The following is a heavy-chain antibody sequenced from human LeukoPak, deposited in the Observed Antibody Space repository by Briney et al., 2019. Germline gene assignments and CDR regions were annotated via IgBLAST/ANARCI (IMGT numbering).Heavy chain of an antibody. D-gene: IGHD1-26*01. J-gene: IGHJ4*02. V-gene: IGHV3-23*01. CDR1: GFTFSNYG. Sequence: GGSLRLSCAASGFTFSNYGMSWVRQAPGKGLEWVSAVSGNGGSSFYADSVKGRFTISRDNSKNTLFLQVDSLRAEDSAIYYCARRKVGGTGDYWGQGTQVTVSS. CDR3: ARRKVGGTGDY. CDR2: VSGNGGSS.